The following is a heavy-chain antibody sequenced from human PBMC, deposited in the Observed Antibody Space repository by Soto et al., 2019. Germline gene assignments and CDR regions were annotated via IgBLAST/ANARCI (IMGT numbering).Heavy chain of an antibody. D-gene: IGHD6-6*01. CDR1: GGSISSYY. V-gene: IGHV4-59*08. J-gene: IGHJ5*02. CDR2: IYYSGST. CDR3: ARWSIAARHAWFXP. Sequence: SETLSLTCTVSGGSISSYYWSWIRQPPGKGLEWIGYIYYSGSTNYNPSLKSRVTISVDTSKNQFSLKLSSVTAADTAVYYCARWSIAARHAWFXPWGQGTLVTVSS.